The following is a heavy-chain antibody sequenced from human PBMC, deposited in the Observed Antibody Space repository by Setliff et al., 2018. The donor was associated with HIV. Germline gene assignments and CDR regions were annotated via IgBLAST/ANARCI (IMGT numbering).Heavy chain of an antibody. CDR2: IYPGDSAT. V-gene: IGHV5-51*01. CDR3: ARVSTTVNSNFDD. D-gene: IGHD2-2*01. J-gene: IGHJ4*02. CDR1: GYTFNTYW. Sequence: PGESLTITCKGSGYTFNTYWIGWVRQMPGKGLEWMGIIYPGDSATRYSPSFHGQVTMSVDKSVYAAYLQWTSLKASDTAMYYCARVSTTVNSNFDDWGQGTLVTVSS.